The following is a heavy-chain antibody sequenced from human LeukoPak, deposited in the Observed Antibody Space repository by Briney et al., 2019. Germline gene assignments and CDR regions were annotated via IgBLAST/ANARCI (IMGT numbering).Heavy chain of an antibody. CDR2: ISSSGSTI. CDR3: ARDGRGQYSSSWYSGPYFDY. V-gene: IGHV3-11*01. J-gene: IGHJ4*02. CDR1: GFTFSDYY. D-gene: IGHD6-13*01. Sequence: GGSLRLSCAASGFTFSDYYMSWIRQAPGKGLEWVSYISSSGSTIYYADSVKGRFTISRDNAKNSLYLQMNSLRAEDTAVCYCARDGRGQYSSSWYSGPYFDYWGQGTLVTVSS.